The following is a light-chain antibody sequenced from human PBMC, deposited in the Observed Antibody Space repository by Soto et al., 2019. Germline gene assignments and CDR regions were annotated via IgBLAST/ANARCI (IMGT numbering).Light chain of an antibody. J-gene: IGKJ4*01. Sequence: EIVLTQSPATLSLSPGERATLSCRASQSVTSYLAWYQQKPGQAPRLLIYDASNRATGIPARFSGSGSGTDFTLTISSLEPEAFAVYYCQQRNTWPSFGGGTEVEIK. CDR1: QSVTSY. V-gene: IGKV3-11*01. CDR3: QQRNTWPS. CDR2: DAS.